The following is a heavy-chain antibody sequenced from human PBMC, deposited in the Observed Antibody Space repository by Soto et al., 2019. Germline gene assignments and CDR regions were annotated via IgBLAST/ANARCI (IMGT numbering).Heavy chain of an antibody. CDR3: AKDIGAFWSGYVLYSSTYYFDY. V-gene: IGHV3-9*01. CDR2: ISWNSGSI. J-gene: IGHJ4*02. D-gene: IGHD3-3*01. CDR1: GFTFDDYA. Sequence: GGSLRLSCAASGFTFDDYAMHWVRQAPGKGLEWVSGISWNSGSIGYADSVKGRFTISRDNAKNSLYLQMNSLRAEDTALYYCAKDIGAFWSGYVLYSSTYYFDYWGQGTLVTVSS.